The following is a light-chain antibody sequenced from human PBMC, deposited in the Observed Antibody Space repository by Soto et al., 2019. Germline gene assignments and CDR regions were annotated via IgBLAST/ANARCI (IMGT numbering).Light chain of an antibody. J-gene: IGKJ2*01. CDR1: QSVSSTY. V-gene: IGKV3-20*01. Sequence: MVLTQSPGTLSLSPGERATLSCRASQSVSSTYIAWYQQNPGQAPRLLIYGASSRATGIPDRFSGSGSGTDFTLTISRLEPEDFAVYFCQQYGRSPPFTFSQGTKVEIK. CDR2: GAS. CDR3: QQYGRSPPFT.